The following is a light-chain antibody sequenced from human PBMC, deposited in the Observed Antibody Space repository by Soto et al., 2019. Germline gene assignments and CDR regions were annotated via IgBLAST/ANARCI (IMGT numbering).Light chain of an antibody. V-gene: IGLV1-40*01. CDR3: QSYDSSLSGSEV. CDR2: GNS. J-gene: IGLJ2*01. CDR1: SSNIGAGYD. Sequence: VLTQPPSVSGAPGQRVTISCTGSSSNIGAGYDVHWYQQLPGTAPKLLIYGNSNRPSGVPDRFSGSKSGTSASLAITGLQAEDEADYYCQSYDSSLSGSEVFGGGTKVTVL.